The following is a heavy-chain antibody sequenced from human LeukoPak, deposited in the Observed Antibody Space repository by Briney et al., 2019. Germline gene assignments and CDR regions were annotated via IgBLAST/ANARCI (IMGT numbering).Heavy chain of an antibody. CDR2: ISSSSYYI. CDR1: GFTFSSYS. Sequence: GGSLRLSCAASGFTFSSYSMTWVRQAPGKGLEWVSVISSSSYYIYYADSVKGRFTISRDNAKNSLYLQMNSLRAEDTAVYYCARDLVAGGSFYGMDVWGQGTTVTVSS. J-gene: IGHJ6*02. V-gene: IGHV3-21*01. CDR3: ARDLVAGGSFYGMDV. D-gene: IGHD2-15*01.